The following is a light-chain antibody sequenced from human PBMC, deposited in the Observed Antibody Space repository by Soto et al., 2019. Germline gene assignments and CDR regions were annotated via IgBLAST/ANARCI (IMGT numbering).Light chain of an antibody. V-gene: IGKV1-5*03. Sequence: IQMTQCPSTLSASVGDRVTITCRASQSLXSWFAWYQQRPGKTPHFLXDKASTLERGGPSRCSGSGSATEFTLTITSMQPDDFANYYCQQYNSDSSTFGQGTRLEI. J-gene: IGKJ5*01. CDR1: QSLXSW. CDR3: QQYNSDSST. CDR2: KAS.